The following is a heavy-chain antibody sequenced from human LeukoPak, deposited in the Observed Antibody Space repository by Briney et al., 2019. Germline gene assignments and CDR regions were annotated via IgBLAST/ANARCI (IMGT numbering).Heavy chain of an antibody. D-gene: IGHD3-10*01. Sequence: GGSLRLSCAASGFTFRSYGMHWVRQAPGKGLEWVAVISYDGSNKYYADSVKGRFTISRDNSKNTLYLQMNSLRAEDTAVYYCAKEFGESSGGPFDYWGQGTLVTVSS. CDR3: AKEFGESSGGPFDY. V-gene: IGHV3-30*18. CDR2: ISYDGSNK. J-gene: IGHJ4*02. CDR1: GFTFRSYG.